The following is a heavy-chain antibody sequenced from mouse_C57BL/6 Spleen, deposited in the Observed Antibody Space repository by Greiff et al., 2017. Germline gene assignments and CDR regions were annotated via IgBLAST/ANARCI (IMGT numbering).Heavy chain of an antibody. CDR1: GYAFSSSW. Sequence: QVQLQQSGPELVKPGASVKISCKASGYAFSSSWMNWVKQRPGKGLEWIGRIYPGDGDTNYNGKFKGKATLTADKSSSTAYMQLSSLTSEDSAVYFCARGIYYSNSLDYWGQGTTLTVSS. CDR2: IYPGDGDT. D-gene: IGHD2-5*01. CDR3: ARGIYYSNSLDY. V-gene: IGHV1-82*01. J-gene: IGHJ2*01.